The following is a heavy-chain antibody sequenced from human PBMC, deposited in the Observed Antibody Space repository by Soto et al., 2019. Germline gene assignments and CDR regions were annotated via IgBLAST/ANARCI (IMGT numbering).Heavy chain of an antibody. J-gene: IGHJ4*02. Sequence: EVQLVESGGGLVQPGRSLRLSCAASGFRFEDYAMHWVRQAPGKGLEWVSGISWNSGSIGYADSVKGRFTISRDNAKSPLYLQMNSLRPEDTALYYCAKAYSGSGGPFDYWGQGILVTVSS. CDR2: ISWNSGSI. CDR1: GFRFEDYA. V-gene: IGHV3-9*01. CDR3: AKAYSGSGGPFDY. D-gene: IGHD6-6*01.